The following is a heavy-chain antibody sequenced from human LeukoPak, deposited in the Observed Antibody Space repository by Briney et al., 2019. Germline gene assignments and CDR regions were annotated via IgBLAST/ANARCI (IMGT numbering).Heavy chain of an antibody. CDR2: ISGSGGTT. CDR1: GFTFSSYA. V-gene: IGHV3-23*01. J-gene: IGHJ4*02. Sequence: PGGSLRLSCAASGFTFSSYAMSWVRQAPGKGLEWVSAISGSGGTTYYADSVRGRITISRDNSKNTLYLQMNSLRAEDTAVYYCAKGHSLYCGGDCYSRYWGQGTLVTVSS. CDR3: AKGHSLYCGGDCYSRY. D-gene: IGHD2-21*02.